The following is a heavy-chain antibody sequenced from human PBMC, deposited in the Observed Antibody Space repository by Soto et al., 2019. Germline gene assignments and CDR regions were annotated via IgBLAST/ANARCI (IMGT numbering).Heavy chain of an antibody. Sequence: SDSLSLTCAVYGGSFSGCYWGWIRQPPGKGLEWIGEINHSGSTNYNPSLKSRVTISVDTSKNQFSLKLSSVTVADAAVYYCARGRGGSGYYYGMDVWGQGTTVT. CDR3: ARGRGGSGYYYGMDV. CDR1: GGSFSGCY. V-gene: IGHV4-34*01. D-gene: IGHD3-10*01. J-gene: IGHJ6*02. CDR2: INHSGST.